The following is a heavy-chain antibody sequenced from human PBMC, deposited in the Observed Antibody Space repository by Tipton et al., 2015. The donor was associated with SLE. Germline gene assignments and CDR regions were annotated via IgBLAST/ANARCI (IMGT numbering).Heavy chain of an antibody. CDR1: GYSISSGYF. Sequence: PSLTCAVSGYSISSGYFWGWIRQPPGKGLEWIGSIYHSGSTYYNPSLKSRVTISVDTSKNQFSLKLSSVTAADTAVYYCARAGEGSAKRSGIAVAGIDYWGQGTLVTVSS. J-gene: IGHJ4*02. V-gene: IGHV4-38-2*01. D-gene: IGHD6-19*01. CDR2: IYHSGST. CDR3: ARAGEGSAKRSGIAVAGIDY.